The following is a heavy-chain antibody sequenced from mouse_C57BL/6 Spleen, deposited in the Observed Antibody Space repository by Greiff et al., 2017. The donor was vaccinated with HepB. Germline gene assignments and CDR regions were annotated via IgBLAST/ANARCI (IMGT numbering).Heavy chain of an antibody. CDR3: AIYYDYDKRFAY. V-gene: IGHV5-4*01. Sequence: EVHLVESGGGLVKPGGSLKLSCAASGFTFSSYAMSWVRQTPEKRLEWVATISDGGSYTYYPDNVKGRFTLSRDNAKNNLYLQMSHLKSEDTAMYYCAIYYDYDKRFAYWGQGTLVTVSA. D-gene: IGHD2-4*01. CDR2: ISDGGSYT. CDR1: GFTFSSYA. J-gene: IGHJ3*01.